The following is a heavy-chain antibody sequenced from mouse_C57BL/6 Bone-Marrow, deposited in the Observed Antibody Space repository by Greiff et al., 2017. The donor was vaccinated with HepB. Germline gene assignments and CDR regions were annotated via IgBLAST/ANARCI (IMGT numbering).Heavy chain of an antibody. D-gene: IGHD3-3*01. J-gene: IGHJ4*01. Sequence: EVQLQQSGPVLVKPGASVKMSCKASGYTFTDYYMNWVKQSPGKSLEWIGVINPYNGGTSYNQKFKGKATLTVDNSSSTAYMQLNSLTSEDSAVYYCARYLDSPYAMDYWGQGTSVTVSS. CDR1: GYTFTDYY. V-gene: IGHV1-19*01. CDR2: INPYNGGT. CDR3: ARYLDSPYAMDY.